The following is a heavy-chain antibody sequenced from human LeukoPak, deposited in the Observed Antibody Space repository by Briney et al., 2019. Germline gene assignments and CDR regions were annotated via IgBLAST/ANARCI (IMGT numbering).Heavy chain of an antibody. V-gene: IGHV4-59*01. CDR3: ARYSGYDSSFDY. J-gene: IGHJ4*02. Sequence: TTSETLSLTCTVSGGSISSYYWSWIRQPPGKGLEWIGYIYYSGSTNYNPSLKSRVIISVDTSKNQFSLKLSSVTAADTAVYYCARYSGYDSSFDYWGQGTLVTVSS. D-gene: IGHD5-12*01. CDR2: IYYSGST. CDR1: GGSISSYY.